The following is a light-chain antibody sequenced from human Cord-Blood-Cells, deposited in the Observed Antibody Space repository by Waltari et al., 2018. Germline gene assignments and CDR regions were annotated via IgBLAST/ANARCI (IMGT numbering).Light chain of an antibody. J-gene: IGLJ1*01. V-gene: IGLV2-23*02. CDR2: EVS. CDR3: CSYAGSSTFVYV. Sequence: QSALTQPASVSGSPGQSITISCTGTSSDVGSYNLVSWYQQHPGKAPKLMIYEVSKRPSGVSNRFSGYKSGNTASLTSSGLQAEDEADYYCCSYAGSSTFVYVFGTGTKFTVL. CDR1: SSDVGSYNL.